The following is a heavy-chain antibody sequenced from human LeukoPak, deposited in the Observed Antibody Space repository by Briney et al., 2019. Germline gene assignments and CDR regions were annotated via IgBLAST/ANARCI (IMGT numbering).Heavy chain of an antibody. J-gene: IGHJ6*02. CDR1: GFTFSTYG. Sequence: PGGSLRLSCEASGFTFSTYGMHWVRQAPGKGLEWITLIPYDGSNKYYADSVKGRFTISRDNSKNMLYLQMNSLRAEDTAVYYCARYYGSGRGYYGLDVWGQGTTVTVFS. V-gene: IGHV3-30*03. CDR2: IPYDGSNK. D-gene: IGHD3-10*01. CDR3: ARYYGSGRGYYGLDV.